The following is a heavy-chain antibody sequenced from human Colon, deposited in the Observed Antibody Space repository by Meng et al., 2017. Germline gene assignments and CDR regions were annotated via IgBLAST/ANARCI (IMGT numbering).Heavy chain of an antibody. Sequence: AQLVQAGSPMMELGASVKLSCNASGSSLTPSAMNWVRQAPRQRLEYSGLINTHSGNLTDGQRFTGRFVFSMDTSVSTAYQQIPSLKADDTSMYYCARDLHYCGGTCYSGEGDYWGRGTLVTVSS. D-gene: IGHD2-21*02. CDR1: GSSLTPSA. V-gene: IGHV7-4-1*01. CDR3: ARDLHYCGGTCYSGEGDY. J-gene: IGHJ4*02. CDR2: INTHSGNL.